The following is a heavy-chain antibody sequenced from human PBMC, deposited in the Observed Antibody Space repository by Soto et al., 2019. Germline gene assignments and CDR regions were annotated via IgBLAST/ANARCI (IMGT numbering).Heavy chain of an antibody. Sequence: EVQLLESGGGLVQPGGSLTLSCAASTFTFNNYAMTWVRQAPGKGLEWVSGITGSGRTTYYADSVKGRFTISRDNSKNTLYLQINTLRAEDTAIYYCAKDQGFTIFGVVSYGMDVWGQGTTVTVSS. D-gene: IGHD3-3*01. CDR3: AKDQGFTIFGVVSYGMDV. J-gene: IGHJ6*02. CDR2: ITGSGRTT. CDR1: TFTFNNYA. V-gene: IGHV3-23*01.